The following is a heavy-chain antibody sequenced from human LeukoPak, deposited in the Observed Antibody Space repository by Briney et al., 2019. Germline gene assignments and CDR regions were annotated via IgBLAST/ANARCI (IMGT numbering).Heavy chain of an antibody. CDR2: ISAYNGNT. CDR1: GYTFTNYG. CDR3: ARSLGNGFWSGPRWFDP. J-gene: IGHJ5*02. V-gene: IGHV1-18*01. D-gene: IGHD3-3*01. Sequence: ASVKVSCKASGYTFTNYGISWVRQAPGQGFEWMGWISAYNGNTKYAQELQGRVTMTTDTSTSTAYMELRSLRSDDTAVYYCARSLGNGFWSGPRWFDPWGQGTLVTVSS.